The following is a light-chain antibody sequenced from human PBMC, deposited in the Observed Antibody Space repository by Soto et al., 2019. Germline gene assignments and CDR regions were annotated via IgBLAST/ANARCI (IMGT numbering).Light chain of an antibody. V-gene: IGLV2-8*01. CDR2: EVS. CDR1: SGDVGAYNY. Sequence: QSALTQPPSASGSPGQSVTISCTGTSGDVGAYNYVSWFQQHPGKAPKFMIYEVSKRPSGVPDRFSGSKSGNTASLTVSGLEAEEEDDYYCSSSARGNNFVFGGGTKLTVL. J-gene: IGLJ2*01. CDR3: SSSARGNNFV.